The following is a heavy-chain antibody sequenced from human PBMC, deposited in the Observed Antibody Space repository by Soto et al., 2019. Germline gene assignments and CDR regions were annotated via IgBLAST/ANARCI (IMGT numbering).Heavy chain of an antibody. CDR2: INHGGIT. V-gene: IGHV4-34*02. D-gene: IGHD3-10*01. J-gene: IGHJ4*02. CDR3: ARGGYYGSGADYFDY. Sequence: QVQVQQWGTRLVKPTETLSLTCAVYGGSFSGYYWSWICQPPGKGLEWIGEINHGGITNYNPSLKSRVTISVDTSKNQFSLKLRYVTAADTAVYYCARGGYYGSGADYFDYWGQGTLVTVSS. CDR1: GGSFSGYY.